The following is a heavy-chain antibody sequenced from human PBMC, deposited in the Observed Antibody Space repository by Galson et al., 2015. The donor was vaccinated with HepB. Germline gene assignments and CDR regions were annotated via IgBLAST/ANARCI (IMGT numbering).Heavy chain of an antibody. CDR3: ARSSPLVRYLYVDY. Sequence: SVKVSCKASGDTFSSYAISWVRQAPGQGLEWMGGISPMFGTANYAQEFQGRVTITADASTATAYMELSSLRSDDTAIYYCARSSPLVRYLYVDYWGQGTLVTVSS. CDR2: ISPMFGTA. J-gene: IGHJ4*02. V-gene: IGHV1-69*13. D-gene: IGHD3-9*01. CDR1: GDTFSSYA.